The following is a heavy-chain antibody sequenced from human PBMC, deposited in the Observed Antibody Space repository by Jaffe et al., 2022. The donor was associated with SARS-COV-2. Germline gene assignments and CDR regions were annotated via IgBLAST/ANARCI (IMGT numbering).Heavy chain of an antibody. D-gene: IGHD6-19*01. J-gene: IGHJ4*02. CDR1: GGSISSSSYY. Sequence: QLQLQESGPGLVKPSETLSLTCTVSGGSISSSSYYWGWIRQPPGKGLEWIGSIYYSGSTYYNPSLKSRVTISVDTSKNQFSLKLSSVTAADTAVYYCARLEEVERAGPLFDYWGQGTLVTVSS. CDR3: ARLEEVERAGPLFDY. CDR2: IYYSGST. V-gene: IGHV4-39*01.